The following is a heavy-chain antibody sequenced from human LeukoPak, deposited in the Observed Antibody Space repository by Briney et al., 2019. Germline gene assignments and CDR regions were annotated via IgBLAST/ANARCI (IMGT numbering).Heavy chain of an antibody. Sequence: GESLKISCKGSGYSFTSYGISWVRQAPGQGLEWMGWISAYNGNTNYAQKLQGRVTTTTDTSTSTAYMELRSLRSDDTAVYYCARDAYYGSGSPWGQGTLVTVSS. J-gene: IGHJ5*02. V-gene: IGHV1-18*01. CDR1: GYSFTSYG. CDR3: ARDAYYGSGSP. CDR2: ISAYNGNT. D-gene: IGHD3-10*01.